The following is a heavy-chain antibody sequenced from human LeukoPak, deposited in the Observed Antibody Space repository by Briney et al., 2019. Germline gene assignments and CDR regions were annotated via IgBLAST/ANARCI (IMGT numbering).Heavy chain of an antibody. CDR2: IDPNNGGT. CDR1: GYTFTGYY. CDR3: AKFWHSDC. V-gene: IGHV1-2*02. J-gene: IGHJ4*02. Sequence: ASVKVSCKASGYTFTGYYMHWVRQAPGQGLEWMGWIDPNNGGTNYAQKFQGRVTMTRDTSISTAYMQLSGLTFDDTAVYYCAKFWHSDCWGQGTLVTVSS.